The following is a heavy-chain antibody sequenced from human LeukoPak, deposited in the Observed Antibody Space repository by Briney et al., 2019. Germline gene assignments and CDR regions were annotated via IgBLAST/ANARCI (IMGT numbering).Heavy chain of an antibody. J-gene: IGHJ3*02. CDR2: IYPRGST. V-gene: IGHV4-4*07. D-gene: IGHD2-15*01. CDR1: GGSISRYY. CDR3: ARGRYCSADICSGGDAFDI. Sequence: SETLSLTCTVSGGSISRYYWSWIRQPAGKGLEWIGRIYPRGSTIDNPSLKTRVTMSVDTSKNQFSLKLTSVTAADTAVYYCARGRYCSADICSGGDAFDIWGQGTMVSVSS.